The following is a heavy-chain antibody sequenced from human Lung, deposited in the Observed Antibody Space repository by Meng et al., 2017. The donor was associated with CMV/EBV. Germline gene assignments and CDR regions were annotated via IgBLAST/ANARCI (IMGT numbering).Heavy chain of an antibody. V-gene: IGHV3-15*01. J-gene: IGHJ6*02. D-gene: IGHD4-11*01. CDR1: GFTFSNAW. Sequence: SXAASGFTFSNAWMSWVRRAPGKGLEWVGRIKSKTDGGTTDYAAPVKGRFTISRDDSKNTLYLQMNSLKTEDTAVYYCTTDGVDSNYEGLEIYYYGMDVWGQGTXVTVSS. CDR3: TTDGVDSNYEGLEIYYYGMDV. CDR2: IKSKTDGGTT.